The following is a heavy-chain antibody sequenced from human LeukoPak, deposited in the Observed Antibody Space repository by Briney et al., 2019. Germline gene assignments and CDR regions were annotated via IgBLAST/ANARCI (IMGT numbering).Heavy chain of an antibody. CDR1: GFTFSSYG. Sequence: GGSLRLSCAASGFTFSSYGMHWVRQAPGKGLEWVAYIQYDRSNEQYADSVKGRFSISRDSSKNILYLQMNSLRAEDTAVYYCAKEPPTYYYDSSGFDYWGQGTLVTVSS. J-gene: IGHJ4*02. D-gene: IGHD3-22*01. V-gene: IGHV3-30*02. CDR3: AKEPPTYYYDSSGFDY. CDR2: IQYDRSNE.